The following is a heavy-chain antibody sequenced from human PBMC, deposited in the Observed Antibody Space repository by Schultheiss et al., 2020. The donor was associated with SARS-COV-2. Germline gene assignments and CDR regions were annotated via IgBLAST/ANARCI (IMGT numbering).Heavy chain of an antibody. Sequence: SETLSLTCAVSGYSISSGYYWGWIRQPPGKGLEWIGSIYHSGPTYYNPSLKSRVTISVDTSKKQFSLKLTSVTAADTAVYYCTRGLGVADYWGQGTLVTVSS. CDR3: TRGLGVADY. J-gene: IGHJ4*02. CDR1: GYSISSGYY. D-gene: IGHD1-26*01. V-gene: IGHV4-38-2*01. CDR2: IYHSGPT.